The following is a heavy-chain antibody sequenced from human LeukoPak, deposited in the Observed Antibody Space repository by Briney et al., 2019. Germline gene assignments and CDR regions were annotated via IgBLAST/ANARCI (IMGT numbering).Heavy chain of an antibody. V-gene: IGHV3-30*02. Sequence: TGGSLRLSCAASGFTFSSYGMHWVRQAPGKGLEWVAFIRYDGSNKYYADSVKGRFTISRENCKNTLYMQMNSLRAEDTAVYYCAKSTGYYYGCRDAFEIWGQGTMVTVSS. CDR3: AKSTGYYYGCRDAFEI. CDR1: GFTFSSYG. D-gene: IGHD3-22*01. J-gene: IGHJ3*02. CDR2: IRYDGSNK.